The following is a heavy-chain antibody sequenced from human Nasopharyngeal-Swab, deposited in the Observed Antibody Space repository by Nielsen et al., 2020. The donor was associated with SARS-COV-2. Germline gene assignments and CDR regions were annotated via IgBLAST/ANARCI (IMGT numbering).Heavy chain of an antibody. CDR2: IYYSGST. Sequence: SETLSLTCTVYGGSISSSSYYWGWIRQPPGKGLEWIGSIYYSGSTYYNPSLKSRVTISVDTSKNQFSLTLSSVTAAETAVYYCARHRGLRSYYYGMDVWGQGTTVTVSS. V-gene: IGHV4-39*01. CDR3: ARHRGLRSYYYGMDV. J-gene: IGHJ6*02. D-gene: IGHD4-17*01. CDR1: GGSISSSSYY.